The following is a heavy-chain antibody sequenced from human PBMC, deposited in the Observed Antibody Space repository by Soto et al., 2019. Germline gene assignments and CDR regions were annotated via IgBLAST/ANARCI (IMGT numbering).Heavy chain of an antibody. CDR3: ARVLVFYGGFDP. V-gene: IGHV3-30*03. CDR2: ISYDGSNK. CDR1: GFTFSSYG. J-gene: IGHJ5*02. D-gene: IGHD2-21*02. Sequence: PGGSLSLSCAASGFTFSSYGMHWVRQAPGKGLEWVAVISYDGSNKYYADSVKGRFTISRDNSKNTLYLQMNSLRAEDTAVYYCARVLVFYGGFDPWGQGTLVTVS.